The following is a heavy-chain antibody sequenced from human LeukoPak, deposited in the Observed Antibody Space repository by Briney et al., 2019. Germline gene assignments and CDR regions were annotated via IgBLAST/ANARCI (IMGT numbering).Heavy chain of an antibody. CDR2: YGVSGGTK. CDR3: AKGKTTAVGTVDY. D-gene: IGHD6-13*01. V-gene: IGHV3-23*01. Sequence: GGSLRLSCAAPGFTFSSYAVTWVRQAPGKGLERVSAYGVSGGTKYDAASVKGRFTISRDNSKNTLYLQMNSLRAEDTAVYYCAKGKTTAVGTVDYWGQGTLVTVSS. CDR1: GFTFSSYA. J-gene: IGHJ4*02.